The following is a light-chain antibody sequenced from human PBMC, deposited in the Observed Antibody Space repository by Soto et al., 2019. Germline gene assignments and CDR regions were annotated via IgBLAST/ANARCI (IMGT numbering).Light chain of an antibody. V-gene: IGKV1-5*01. CDR2: DAS. Sequence: DIQVTQSPSTLSASVGDRVTITCRASQSITRWLAWYQQRPGEAPKLLISDASNLESGVPSRFSGSGSGTEFTLTISNLQPDDFATYYCQQYHTYSTFGQGTKVDIK. CDR3: QQYHTYST. J-gene: IGKJ1*01. CDR1: QSITRW.